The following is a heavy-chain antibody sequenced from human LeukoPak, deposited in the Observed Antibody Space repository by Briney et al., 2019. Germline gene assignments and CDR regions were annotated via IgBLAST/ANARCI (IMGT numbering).Heavy chain of an antibody. D-gene: IGHD1-1*01. J-gene: IGHJ6*02. V-gene: IGHV4-59*01. Sequence: PSETLSLTCTVSGGSISSYYWSWIRQPPGKGLEWIGYIYYGGSTNYNPSLKSRVTISVDTSKNQFSLKLSSVTAADTAVYYCAREQRDYYYYYGMDVWGQGTTVTVSS. CDR2: IYYGGST. CDR3: AREQRDYYYYYGMDV. CDR1: GGSISSYY.